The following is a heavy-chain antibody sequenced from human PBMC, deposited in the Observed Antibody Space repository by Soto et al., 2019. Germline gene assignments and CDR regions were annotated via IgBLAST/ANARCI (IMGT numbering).Heavy chain of an antibody. CDR3: ARVASGYSNYAPFGY. CDR2: INPNSGGT. J-gene: IGHJ4*02. Sequence: GASVKVSCKASGYTFTGYYMHWVRQAPGQGLEWMGWINPNSGGTNYAQKFQGRVTMTRDTSISTAYMELSRLRSDDTAVYYCARVASGYSNYAPFGYWGQGTLVTVSS. CDR1: GYTFTGYY. V-gene: IGHV1-2*02. D-gene: IGHD4-4*01.